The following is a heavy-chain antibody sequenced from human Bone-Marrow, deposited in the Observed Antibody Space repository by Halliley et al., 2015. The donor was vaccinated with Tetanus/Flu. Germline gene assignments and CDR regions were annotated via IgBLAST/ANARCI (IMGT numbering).Heavy chain of an antibody. CDR2: IYYTGGP. D-gene: IGHD3-10*01. J-gene: IGHJ4*02. V-gene: IGHV4-61*03. CDR3: TVSNLWFGELSNDY. Sequence: WIGYIYYTGGPNYNPSLMSRVPMSVDTSKNLFSLNLRSVTAADTAVYYCTVSNLWFGELSNDYWGQGTLVTVSS.